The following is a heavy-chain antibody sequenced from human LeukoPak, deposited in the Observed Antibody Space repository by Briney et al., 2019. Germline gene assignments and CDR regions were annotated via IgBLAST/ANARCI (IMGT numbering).Heavy chain of an antibody. Sequence: ESGPTLVNPTQTLTLTCTFSGFSLTPSGVGVGWVRQPPGKALEWLALIYWNDDKRYSPSLKSRLTITKDTSKNQVVLTMTNVDPVDTATYYCAYDLWSGPWTYWGQGTLVTVSS. V-gene: IGHV2-5*01. CDR1: GFSLTPSGVG. CDR2: IYWNDDK. CDR3: AYDLWSGPWTY. D-gene: IGHD3-3*01. J-gene: IGHJ4*02.